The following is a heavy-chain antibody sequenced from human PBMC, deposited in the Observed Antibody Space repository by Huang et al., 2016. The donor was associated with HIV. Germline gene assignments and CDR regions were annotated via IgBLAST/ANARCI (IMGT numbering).Heavy chain of an antibody. CDR3: ARDAVVDY. CDR1: GFTFSSYW. J-gene: IGHJ4*02. D-gene: IGHD2-2*01. Sequence: EVQLVESGGGLVQPGGSLRLSCAASGFTFSSYWMNWVRQAPGKGLEWVANIKEDGSDKYYVDSVKGRFTISRDNAKNSLYLQMNSLRVEDTAVYYCARDAVVDYWGQGTLVTVCS. V-gene: IGHV3-7*01. CDR2: IKEDGSDK.